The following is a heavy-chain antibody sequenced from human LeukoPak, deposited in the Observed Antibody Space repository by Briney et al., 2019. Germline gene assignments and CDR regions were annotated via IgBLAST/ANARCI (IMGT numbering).Heavy chain of an antibody. CDR2: IYYSGST. J-gene: IGHJ6*03. CDR1: GGSISSSSYY. V-gene: IGHV4-39*01. D-gene: IGHD6-13*01. CDR3: ARHVGQQLVRYYYYMDV. Sequence: SETLSLTCTVSGGSISSSSYYWGWIRQPPGKGLEWIGSIYYSGSTYYNPSLKSRVTISVDTSKNQFSLKLSSVTAADTAVYYCARHVGQQLVRYYYYMDVWGKGTTVTVS.